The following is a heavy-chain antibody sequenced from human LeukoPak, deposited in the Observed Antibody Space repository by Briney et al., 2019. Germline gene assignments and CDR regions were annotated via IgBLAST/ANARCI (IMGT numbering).Heavy chain of an antibody. CDR3: ARVPVAGSFYYYYGMDV. V-gene: IGHV3-21*01. CDR2: ISSSSSYI. CDR1: GFTFSSYS. J-gene: IGHJ6*02. Sequence: GGSLRLSCAASGFTFSSYSMNWVRQAPGKGLEWVSSISSSSSYIYYADSVKGRFTISRDNAKNSLYLQMNSLRAEDTAVYYCARVPVAGSFYYYYGMDVWGQGTTVTVSS. D-gene: IGHD6-19*01.